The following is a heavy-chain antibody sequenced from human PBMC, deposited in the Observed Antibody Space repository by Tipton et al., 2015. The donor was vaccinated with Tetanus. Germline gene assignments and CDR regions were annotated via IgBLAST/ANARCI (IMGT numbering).Heavy chain of an antibody. CDR2: IFPGDSDI. J-gene: IGHJ4*02. V-gene: IGHV5-51*01. CDR1: GYTFNNYW. CDR3: ARVGGGSKWLFDY. D-gene: IGHD3-16*01. Sequence: QLVQSGAEVKKPGESLKISCKGFGYTFNNYWIGWVRQLPGKGLEWMGIIFPGDSDIRYSPSFQGRVTISADKSITTAYLQWSSLRASDTAMYYCARVGGGSKWLFDYWGRGTPVTVSS.